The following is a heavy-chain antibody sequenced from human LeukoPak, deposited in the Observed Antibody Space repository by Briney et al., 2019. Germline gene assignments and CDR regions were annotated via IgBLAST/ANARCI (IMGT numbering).Heavy chain of an antibody. CDR2: INPNSGGT. CDR3: ARGPGRRIVVARATEWFDP. Sequence: ASVKVSCKASGYTFTGYYMHWVRQAPGQGLEWMGWINPNSGGTNYAQKFQGWVTTTRDTSISTAYMELSRLRSDDTAVYYCARGPGRRIVVARATEWFDPWGQGTLVTVSS. D-gene: IGHD6-19*01. CDR1: GYTFTGYY. J-gene: IGHJ5*02. V-gene: IGHV1-2*04.